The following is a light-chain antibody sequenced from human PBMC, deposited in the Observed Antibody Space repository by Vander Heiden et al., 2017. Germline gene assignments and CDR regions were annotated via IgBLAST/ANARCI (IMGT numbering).Light chain of an antibody. CDR1: SSNIGAGYD. V-gene: IGLV1-40*01. CDR2: GNS. Sequence: QSVLTPPPSVSGAPGQRVTIPCPGSSSNIGAGYDVHWYQQLPGTAPKLLIYGNSNRPSGVPDRFSGSKSGTSASLAITGLQAEDEADYYCQSYDSSLSGSVVFGGGTKLTVL. J-gene: IGLJ2*01. CDR3: QSYDSSLSGSVV.